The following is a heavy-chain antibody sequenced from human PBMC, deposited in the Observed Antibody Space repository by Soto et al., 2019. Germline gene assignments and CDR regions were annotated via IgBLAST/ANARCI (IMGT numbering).Heavy chain of an antibody. CDR3: AKALRGYCSGGSCYLADY. V-gene: IGHV3-30*18. CDR1: GFTFSSYG. D-gene: IGHD2-15*01. J-gene: IGHJ4*02. Sequence: VQLVESGGGVVQPGRSLRLSCAASGFTFSSYGMHWVRQAPGKGLEWVAVISYDGSNKYYADSVKGRFTISRDNSKNTLYLQMNSLRAEDTAVYYCAKALRGYCSGGSCYLADYWGQGTLVTVSS. CDR2: ISYDGSNK.